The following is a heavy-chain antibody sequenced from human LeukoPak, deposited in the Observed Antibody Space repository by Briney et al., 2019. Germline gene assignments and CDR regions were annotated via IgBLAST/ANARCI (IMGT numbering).Heavy chain of an antibody. J-gene: IGHJ6*02. CDR3: AAALVVAAMKEKYYYYYGMDV. V-gene: IGHV1-58*02. CDR1: GFTFTSSA. Sequence: SVKVTCKASGFTFTSSAMQWVRQARGQRLEWIGWIVVGSGNTNYARKFQERVTITRDMSTSTAYMELSSLRSEDTAVYYCAAALVVAAMKEKYYYYYGMDVWGQGTTVTVSS. CDR2: IVVGSGNT. D-gene: IGHD2-15*01.